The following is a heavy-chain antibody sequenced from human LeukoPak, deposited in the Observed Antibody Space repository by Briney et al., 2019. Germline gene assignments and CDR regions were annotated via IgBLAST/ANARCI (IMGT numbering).Heavy chain of an antibody. CDR1: GFTFSSYA. CDR3: AKASYYDSSGYYLLFDY. CDR2: ISGSGGST. D-gene: IGHD3-22*01. V-gene: IGHV3-23*01. J-gene: IGHJ4*02. Sequence: GGSLRLSCAASGFTFSSYAMSWVRQAPGKGLEWVSAISGSGGSTYYADSVKGRFTISRDNSKNTLYLRMNSLRAEDTAVYYCAKASYYDSSGYYLLFDYWGQGTLVTVSS.